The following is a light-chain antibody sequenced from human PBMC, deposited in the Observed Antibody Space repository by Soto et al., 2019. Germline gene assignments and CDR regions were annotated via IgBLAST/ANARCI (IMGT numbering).Light chain of an antibody. CDR3: QKYDDMPLT. CDR2: AAS. V-gene: IGKV1-27*01. Sequence: DIQMTQSPSSLSASVGDRVTITCRAGQDINIYLAWYQQKPGKVPKLLISAASTLQSGVPSRFSGSGSGTDFTLDISSMPTEDGATYYSQKYDDMPLTCGGGTKAEIK. CDR1: QDINIY. J-gene: IGKJ4*01.